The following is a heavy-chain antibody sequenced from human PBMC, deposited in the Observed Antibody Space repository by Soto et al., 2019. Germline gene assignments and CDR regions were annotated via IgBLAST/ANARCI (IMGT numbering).Heavy chain of an antibody. CDR1: GYTFTSYT. J-gene: IGHJ4*02. Sequence: QVQLVQSGAEVKTPGASVKVSCKASGYTFTSYTMHWVRQAPGQRLEWMGWINAGNGNTKYSQKFQVSATITRDASASTDSMDLRSLRFEDTDVYYCERDPSWSYSRLDYWGQGTLVTVSS. V-gene: IGHV1-3*01. CDR2: INAGNGNT. D-gene: IGHD1-26*01. CDR3: ERDPSWSYSRLDY.